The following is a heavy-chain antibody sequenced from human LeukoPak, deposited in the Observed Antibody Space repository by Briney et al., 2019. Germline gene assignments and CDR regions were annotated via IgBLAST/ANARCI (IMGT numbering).Heavy chain of an antibody. V-gene: IGHV3-66*02. CDR2: IYSGGST. D-gene: IGHD1-7*01. J-gene: IGHJ4*02. CDR1: GFPVSSNY. CDR3: AKERKLLPFDG. Sequence: GSLRLSCAASGFPVSSNYMTWVRQAPGKGLECVSIIYSGGSTYYADSVKGRFTISRDNAKNTLYLQMNSLGGQDTAVYYCAKERKLLPFDGWGQGTLVTVSS.